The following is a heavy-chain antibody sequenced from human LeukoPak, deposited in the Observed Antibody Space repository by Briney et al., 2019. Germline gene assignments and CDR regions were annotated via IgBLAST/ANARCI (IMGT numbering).Heavy chain of an antibody. CDR1: RFTFSSYA. D-gene: IGHD2-8*01. Sequence: GRSLRLSCAASRFTFSSYAMHWVRQVPGKGLEWVSIVTYDGSNKHYADSVKGRFTISRDNSKNTLFLQMNNLRTEDTAVYYCARDKEWAIDYWGQGTLVTVYS. CDR3: ARDKEWAIDY. J-gene: IGHJ4*02. CDR2: VTYDGSNK. V-gene: IGHV3-30*04.